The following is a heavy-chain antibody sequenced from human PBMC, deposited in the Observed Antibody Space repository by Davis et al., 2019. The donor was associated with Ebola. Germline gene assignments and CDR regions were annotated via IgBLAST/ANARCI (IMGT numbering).Heavy chain of an antibody. J-gene: IGHJ4*02. CDR2: ISSSSSYI. CDR3: ARFSRGSIESY. D-gene: IGHD6-6*01. Sequence: AASVKVSCKASVYTFNSYSFNWVRQAPGKGLEWVSSISSSSSYIYYADSVKGRFTISRDNAKNALYLQMNSLRVEDTAVYYCARFSRGSIESYWGQGTLVTVSS. V-gene: IGHV3-21*01. CDR1: VYTFNSYS.